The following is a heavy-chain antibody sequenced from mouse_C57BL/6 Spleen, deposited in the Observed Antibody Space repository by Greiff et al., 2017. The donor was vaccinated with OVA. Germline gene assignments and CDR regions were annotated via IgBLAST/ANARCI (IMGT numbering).Heavy chain of an antibody. CDR3: ARPGSRSAWFAY. V-gene: IGHV1-80*01. Sequence: QVQLQQSGAELVKPGASVKISCKASGYAFSSYWMNWVKQRPGKGLEWIGQIYPGDGDTNYNGKFKGKATLTADKSSSTAYMQLSSLTSENSAVYFCARPGSRSAWFAYWGQGTLVTVSA. CDR1: GYAFSSYW. D-gene: IGHD1-1*01. J-gene: IGHJ3*01. CDR2: IYPGDGDT.